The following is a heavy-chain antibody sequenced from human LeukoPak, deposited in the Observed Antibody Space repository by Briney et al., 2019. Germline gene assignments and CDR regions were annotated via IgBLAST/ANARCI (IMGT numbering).Heavy chain of an antibody. CDR2: INWNGGGT. V-gene: IGHV3-20*04. J-gene: IGHJ4*02. Sequence: GGSLRLSCAASGFTFDDFGMAWVRQAPGKGLEWVSGINWNGGGTGYADSVKGRFTISRDNAKKILYLQMNSLRVEDTAVYYCARWELSGRVMERLSWIDHWGQGALVTVSS. D-gene: IGHD3-16*02. CDR3: ARWELSGRVMERLSWIDH. CDR1: GFTFDDFG.